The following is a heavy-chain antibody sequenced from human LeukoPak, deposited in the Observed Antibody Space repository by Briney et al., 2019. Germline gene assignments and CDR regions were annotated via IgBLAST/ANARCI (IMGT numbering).Heavy chain of an antibody. J-gene: IGHJ6*03. D-gene: IGHD2-21*02. Sequence: VASVSLSCRASGYTFTGYYMHWVRQTPGQGLEWMGWINPNSGGTNYAQNFQGRVTMTRDTSISTAYMELSRLRSDDTAMYYCARDLLGDNTWYYNYYYMDVWGKGTTVTVSS. CDR1: GYTFTGYY. CDR2: INPNSGGT. V-gene: IGHV1-2*02. CDR3: ARDLLGDNTWYYNYYYMDV.